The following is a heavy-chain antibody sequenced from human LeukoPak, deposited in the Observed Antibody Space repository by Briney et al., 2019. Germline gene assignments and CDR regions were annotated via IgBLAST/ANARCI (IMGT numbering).Heavy chain of an antibody. CDR2: IYYSGST. J-gene: IGHJ3*02. CDR1: GGSISSYY. Sequence: SETLSLTCTVSGGSISSYYWSWIRQPPGKGLEWIGYIYYSGSTNYNPSLKSRVTISVDTSKNQFSLKLSSVTAADTAAYYCASRVWFGELIGAFDIWGQGTMVTVSS. V-gene: IGHV4-59*01. D-gene: IGHD3-10*01. CDR3: ASRVWFGELIGAFDI.